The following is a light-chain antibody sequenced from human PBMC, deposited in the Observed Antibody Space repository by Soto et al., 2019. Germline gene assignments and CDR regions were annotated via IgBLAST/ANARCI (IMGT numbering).Light chain of an antibody. CDR2: EGS. CDR3: CSYAGSSTYV. Sequence: QSALTQPASVSGSPGQSITISCTGTSSDVGTYNLVSWYQHHPGKAPKLMIYEGSKRPSGVSNRFSGSKSGNTASPTISGLQDEDEAHYYCCSYAGSSTYVFGTGTKDTVL. V-gene: IGLV2-23*01. J-gene: IGLJ1*01. CDR1: SSDVGTYNL.